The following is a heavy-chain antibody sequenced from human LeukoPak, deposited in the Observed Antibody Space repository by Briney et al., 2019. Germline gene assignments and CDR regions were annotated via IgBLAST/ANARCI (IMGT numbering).Heavy chain of an antibody. D-gene: IGHD5-24*01. V-gene: IGHV3-23*01. CDR1: GFTFSSYA. Sequence: GGSLRLSCAASGFTFSSYAMNWVRQAPGKGLEWISGISPGGDITYYADSVKGRFTISRDNSENKVYLHMNSLGAGDTAVYFCAKDDAWLKYNNWGQGTLVTVSS. CDR2: ISPGGDIT. J-gene: IGHJ4*02. CDR3: AKDDAWLKYNN.